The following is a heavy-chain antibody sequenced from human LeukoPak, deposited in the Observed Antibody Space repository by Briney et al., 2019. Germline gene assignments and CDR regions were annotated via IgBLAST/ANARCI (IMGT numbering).Heavy chain of an antibody. CDR2: IYYSGST. CDR1: GGSISSGDYY. CDR3: AGNRPSQQLVLAFDI. J-gene: IGHJ3*02. D-gene: IGHD6-13*01. V-gene: IGHV4-30-4*01. Sequence: SETLSLTCTVSGGSISSGDYYWSWIRQPPGKGLEWIGYIYYSGSTYYNPSLKSRVTISVDTSKNQFSLKLSSVTAADTAVYYCAGNRPSQQLVLAFDIWGQGTMVTVSS.